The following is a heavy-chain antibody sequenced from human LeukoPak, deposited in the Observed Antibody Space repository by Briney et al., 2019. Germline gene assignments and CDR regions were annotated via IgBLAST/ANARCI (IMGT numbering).Heavy chain of an antibody. CDR3: AKPLVSDYYDSSGYWGY. CDR1: GFTFSSYA. J-gene: IGHJ4*02. D-gene: IGHD3-22*01. CDR2: ISGSGDST. V-gene: IGHV3-23*01. Sequence: GGSLRLSCAASGFTFSSYAMSWVRQAPGKGLEWVSAISGSGDSTYYSDSVKGRFTISRDNSKNTLYVQMNSLRAEDTAVYYCAKPLVSDYYDSSGYWGYWGQGTLVTVSA.